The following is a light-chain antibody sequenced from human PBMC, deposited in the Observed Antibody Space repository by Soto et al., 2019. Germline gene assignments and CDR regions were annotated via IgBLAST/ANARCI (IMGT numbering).Light chain of an antibody. CDR1: QSVISSY. CDR3: QQYGSSPKT. Sequence: IVLTQSPGTLSLSPGERATLSCRASQSVISSYLAWYQQKPGQAPRLLMYGASSRATGIPDRFSSSGSGTDITLTISRLEPEDFAVYYCQQYGSSPKTFGEGTKVEIK. CDR2: GAS. J-gene: IGKJ1*01. V-gene: IGKV3-20*01.